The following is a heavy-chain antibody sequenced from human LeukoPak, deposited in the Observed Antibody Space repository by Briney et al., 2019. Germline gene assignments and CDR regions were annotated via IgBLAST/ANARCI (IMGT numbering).Heavy chain of an antibody. CDR1: GFTVSSNY. V-gene: IGHV3-48*01. J-gene: IGHJ5*02. CDR3: ATEEGYWFDP. Sequence: GGSLRLSCAASGFTVSSNYMSWVRQAPGKGLEWISYISSRSSTIYYADSVKGRFTISRDNAENSLYLQMNSLRAEDTAIYYCATEEGYWFDPWGQGTLVTVSS. CDR2: ISSRSSTI.